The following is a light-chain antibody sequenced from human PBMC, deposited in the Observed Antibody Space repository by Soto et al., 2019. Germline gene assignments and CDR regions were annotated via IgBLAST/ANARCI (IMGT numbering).Light chain of an antibody. CDR2: LNSDGSH. V-gene: IGLV4-69*01. CDR1: SGHSSNA. CDR3: QTWGTGIVV. J-gene: IGLJ2*01. Sequence: QSVLTQSPSASASLGASVKPTCTLSSGHSSNAIAWHQQQPEKGPRYLMKLNSDGSHSKGDGIPDRFSGSSSGAERYLTISSLQSEDEADYYCQTWGTGIVVFGGGTKLTVL.